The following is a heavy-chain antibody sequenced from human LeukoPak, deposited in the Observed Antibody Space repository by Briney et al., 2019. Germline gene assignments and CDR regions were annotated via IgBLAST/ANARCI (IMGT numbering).Heavy chain of an antibody. J-gene: IGHJ3*02. D-gene: IGHD6-19*01. V-gene: IGHV1-18*01. CDR3: ARELIAVAAKGDAFDI. CDR2: ISAYNGNT. CDR1: GYTFTSYG. Sequence: ASVKVSCKASGYTFTSYGISWVRQAPGQGLEWMGWISAYNGNTNYAQKLQGRVTMTTDTSTSTAYMELRSLRSDDTAVYYCARELIAVAAKGDAFDIWGQGTMVTVSS.